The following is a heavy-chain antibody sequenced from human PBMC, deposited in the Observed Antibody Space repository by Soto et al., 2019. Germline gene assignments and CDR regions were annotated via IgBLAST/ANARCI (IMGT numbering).Heavy chain of an antibody. D-gene: IGHD2-15*01. CDR2: IIPIFGKT. CDR1: GGTFSSFA. CDR3: VGGYSLQLIRGYLDP. Sequence: QVQLVQSGAEVKKPGSSVNVSCKASGGTFSSFAFSWVRQAPGQGLEWMGVIIPIFGKTSYAQKFQGRVTMPADESTFTAYLELSSLISVVRAVLFVVGGYSLQLIRGYLDPSGQRTLV. J-gene: IGHJ5*02. V-gene: IGHV1-69*01.